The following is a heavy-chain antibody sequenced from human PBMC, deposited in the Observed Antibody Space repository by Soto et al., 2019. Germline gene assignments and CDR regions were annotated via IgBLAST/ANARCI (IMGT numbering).Heavy chain of an antibody. D-gene: IGHD6-6*01. CDR3: ARGAKYSSSSHYYYYYGMDV. J-gene: IGHJ6*02. V-gene: IGHV3-30-3*01. Sequence: LRLSCAASGFTFSSYAMHWVRQAPGKVLEWVAVISYDGSNKYYADSVKGRFTISRDNSKNTLYLQMNSLRAEDTAVYYCARGAKYSSSSHYYYYYGMDVWGQGTTVTVSS. CDR2: ISYDGSNK. CDR1: GFTFSSYA.